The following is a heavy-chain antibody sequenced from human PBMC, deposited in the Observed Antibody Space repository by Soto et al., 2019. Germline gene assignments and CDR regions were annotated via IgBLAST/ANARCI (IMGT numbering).Heavy chain of an antibody. V-gene: IGHV4-4*02. Sequence: QVQLQESGPGLVKPSGTLSLTCAVSGGSISSSNWWRWVRQPPGKGLEWIGESYHSGSTNYNPSPKSRVTISGDKTKNRFSLKLSSVTAADAAVYYCARDMGGNAGHWFDPWGQGTLVTVSS. J-gene: IGHJ5*02. CDR3: ARDMGGNAGHWFDP. CDR2: SYHSGST. CDR1: GGSISSSNW. D-gene: IGHD2-15*01.